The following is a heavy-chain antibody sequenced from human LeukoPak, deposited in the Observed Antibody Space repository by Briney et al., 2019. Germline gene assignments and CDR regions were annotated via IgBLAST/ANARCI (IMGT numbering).Heavy chain of an antibody. CDR3: AKALERSYYYDSSGYYLDY. CDR2: ISGSGGST. D-gene: IGHD3-22*01. V-gene: IGHV3-23*01. J-gene: IGHJ4*02. Sequence: GGSLRLSCAASGFTFSSYAMSWVRQAPGKGLEWVSAISGSGGSTYYADSVKGRFTISRDNSKNTLYLQMNSLRAEDTAVYYCAKALERSYYYDSSGYYLDYWGQGTLVTVSS. CDR1: GFTFSSYA.